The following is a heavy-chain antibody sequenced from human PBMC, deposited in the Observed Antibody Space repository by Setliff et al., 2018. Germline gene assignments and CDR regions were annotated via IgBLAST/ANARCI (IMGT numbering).Heavy chain of an antibody. CDR3: ARAPAYVGNLMVVVTTEGYYFDS. Sequence: ASVKVSCKASGYTFTSYDINWVRQATGQGLEWMGWMNPNSGNTGYAQKFHGRVTMTRNTSISTAYMELNSLRSEDTAVYFCARAPAYVGNLMVVVTTEGYYFDSWGQGTLVTVSS. J-gene: IGHJ4*02. CDR2: MNPNSGNT. D-gene: IGHD3-22*01. V-gene: IGHV1-8*01. CDR1: GYTFTSYD.